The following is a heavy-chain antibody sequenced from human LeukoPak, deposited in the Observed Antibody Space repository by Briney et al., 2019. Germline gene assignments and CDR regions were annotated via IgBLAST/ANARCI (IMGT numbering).Heavy chain of an antibody. CDR3: ARGYSTVYYYYMDV. Sequence: SGPTLVNPTQTLTMTCTFSGFSLSTSGMCVSWIRQPPGKALEWLARIVWDDDKYYSTSLKTRLTISKDTSKNQVVLTMTNMDPVDTATYYCARGYSTVYYYYMDVWGKGTTVTVSS. CDR2: IVWDDDK. V-gene: IGHV2-70*11. J-gene: IGHJ6*03. CDR1: GFSLSTSGMC. D-gene: IGHD6-13*01.